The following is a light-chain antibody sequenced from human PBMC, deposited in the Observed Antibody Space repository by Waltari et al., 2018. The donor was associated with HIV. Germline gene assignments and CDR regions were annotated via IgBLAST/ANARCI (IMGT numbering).Light chain of an antibody. CDR3: QQYYTTPRT. V-gene: IGKV4-1*01. Sequence: DIVMTQSPDSLAVSLGERATINCKSSQSLLYSSDNKTCLTWYQQRPGQPPKLLIYWASTRESGVPDRFIGSGSGTDFTLTISSLQADDVAIYYCQQYYTTPRTFGQGTKVEIK. CDR1: QSLLYSSDNKTC. CDR2: WAS. J-gene: IGKJ1*01.